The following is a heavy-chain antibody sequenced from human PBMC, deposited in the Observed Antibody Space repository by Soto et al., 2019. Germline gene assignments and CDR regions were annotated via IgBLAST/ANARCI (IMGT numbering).Heavy chain of an antibody. CDR3: ARVVRSGSSSTENFDY. Sequence: QVQLVQSGAEVKKPGASVKVSCKASGYTFTSYGICWVRQAPGQGLEWMGWISAYNGNTNYAQKLQGRVTMTTDTSTSTAYMELRSLRSDDTAVYYCARVVRSGSSSTENFDYWGQGTLVTVSS. J-gene: IGHJ4*02. CDR2: ISAYNGNT. V-gene: IGHV1-18*01. D-gene: IGHD2-2*01. CDR1: GYTFTSYG.